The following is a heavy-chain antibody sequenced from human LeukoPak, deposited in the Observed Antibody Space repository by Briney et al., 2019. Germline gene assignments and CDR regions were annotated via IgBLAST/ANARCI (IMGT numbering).Heavy chain of an antibody. CDR2: ISSSSTTI. D-gene: IGHD3-9*01. V-gene: IGHV3-48*01. CDR1: GFTFSSYS. CDR3: ARGYLLRYFDRGNYMDV. J-gene: IGHJ6*03. Sequence: PGGSLRLSCAASGFTFSSYSMNWVRQAPGKGLEWISYISSSSTTIYYADSVKGRFTISRDDAKNSLYLQMNSLRAEDTAVYYCARGYLLRYFDRGNYMDVWGKGTTVTVSS.